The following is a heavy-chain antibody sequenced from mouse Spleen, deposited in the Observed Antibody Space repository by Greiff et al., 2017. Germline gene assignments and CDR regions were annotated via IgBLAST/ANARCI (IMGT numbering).Heavy chain of an antibody. D-gene: IGHD2-3*01. V-gene: IGHV1-9*01. J-gene: IGHJ3*01. Sequence: QVQLQQSGAELMKPGASVKISCKATGYTFSSYWIEWVKQRPGHGLEWIGEILPGSGSTNYNEKFKGKATFTADTSSNTAYMQLSSLTSEDSAVYYCASDGYYGGFAYWGQGTLVTVSA. CDR1: GYTFSSYW. CDR2: ILPGSGST. CDR3: ASDGYYGGFAY.